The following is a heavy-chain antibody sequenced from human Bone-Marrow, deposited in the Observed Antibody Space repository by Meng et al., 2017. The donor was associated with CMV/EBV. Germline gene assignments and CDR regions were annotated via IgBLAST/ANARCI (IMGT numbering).Heavy chain of an antibody. CDR3: ARDEPRTLWGY. V-gene: IGHV3-21*01. Sequence: GGSLRLSCAASGFTFSSYGMHWVRQAPGKGLEWVSSISSSSSYIYYADSVKGRFTISRDNAKNSLYLQMNSLRAEDTAVYYCARDEPRTLWGYWGQGTLVTVSS. CDR2: ISSSSSYI. CDR1: GFTFSSYG. J-gene: IGHJ4*02. D-gene: IGHD1-14*01.